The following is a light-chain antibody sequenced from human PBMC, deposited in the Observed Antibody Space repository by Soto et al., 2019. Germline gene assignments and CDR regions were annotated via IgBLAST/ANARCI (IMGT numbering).Light chain of an antibody. V-gene: IGKV1-27*01. CDR2: AAS. J-gene: IGKJ4*01. CDR1: QGISNY. CDR3: QKYNNGLT. Sequence: DIQMTQSPSSLCASVGDRVTITCRASQGISNYLAWYQQKPGKVPKLLIYAASALHSGVTSRFSGSGSGTDFTLTISSLQPEDVATYYCQKYNNGLTFGGGTKVDIK.